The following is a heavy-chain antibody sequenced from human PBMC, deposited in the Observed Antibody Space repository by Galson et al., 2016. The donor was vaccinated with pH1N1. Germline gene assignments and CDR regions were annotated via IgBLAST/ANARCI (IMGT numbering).Heavy chain of an antibody. J-gene: IGHJ4*02. CDR1: GISVSSNY. V-gene: IGHV3-53*01. D-gene: IGHD3-10*01. CDR2: LYSGGDT. CDR3: ARARGGRYWNYFDY. Sequence: SLRLSCAASGISVSSNYMNWVRQAPGKGLEWVSVLYSGGDTDYADSVKGRFTISRDISKNTLYLQMNSLRVEDAAVNYCARARGGRYWNYFDYWGQGALVTVSS.